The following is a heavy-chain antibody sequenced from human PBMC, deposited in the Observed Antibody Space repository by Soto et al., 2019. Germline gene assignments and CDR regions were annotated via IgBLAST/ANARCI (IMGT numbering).Heavy chain of an antibody. D-gene: IGHD3-22*01. V-gene: IGHV3-53*01. CDR3: ARDQDSSGYSSS. CDR1: GFTVSSNY. Sequence: GGSLRLSCAASGFTVSSNYMSWVRQAPGKGLEWVSVIYSGGSTYYADSVKGRFTISRDNSKNTLYLQMNSLRAEDTAVYYCARDQDSSGYSSSWGQGTLVTVSS. CDR2: IYSGGST. J-gene: IGHJ5*02.